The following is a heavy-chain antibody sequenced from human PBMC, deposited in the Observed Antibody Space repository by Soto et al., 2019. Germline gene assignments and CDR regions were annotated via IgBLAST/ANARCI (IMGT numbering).Heavy chain of an antibody. V-gene: IGHV1-69*13. CDR1: GCTFSSYA. Sequence: GASVKVSCKASGCTFSSYAISWVRQAPGQGLEWMRGIIPIFGTANYAQKFQGRVTITADESTSTAYMELSSLRSEDTAVYYCARRDYYSYYFDYWGQGTLVTVSS. J-gene: IGHJ4*02. D-gene: IGHD3-22*01. CDR3: ARRDYYSYYFDY. CDR2: IIPIFGTA.